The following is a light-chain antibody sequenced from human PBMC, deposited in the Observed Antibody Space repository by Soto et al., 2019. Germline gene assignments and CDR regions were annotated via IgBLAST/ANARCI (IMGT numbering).Light chain of an antibody. CDR1: SSNIGSHT. CDR2: GDD. CDR3: ASWDDRLNGPV. J-gene: IGLJ3*02. V-gene: IGLV1-44*01. Sequence: QSVLTQPPSTSGTPGQRVAISCSGTSSNIGSHTVNWYQQLPGTAPKLLIYGDDQRPSGVPDRFSGSKPGTSASLAISGLQPEDEVDYYCASWDDRLNGPVFGGGTKLTVL.